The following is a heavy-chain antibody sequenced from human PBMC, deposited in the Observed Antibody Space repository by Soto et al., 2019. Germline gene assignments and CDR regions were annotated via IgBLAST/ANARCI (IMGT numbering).Heavy chain of an antibody. J-gene: IGHJ6*02. CDR2: INAGNGNT. V-gene: IGHV1-3*01. CDR3: ASSYSNYALIDYYYYGMDV. CDR1: GYTFTSYT. D-gene: IGHD4-4*01. Sequence: ASVKVSCKASGYTFTSYTIHCVRQAPGQRLEWMGWINAGNGNTKYSQKFQGRVTITRDTSASTAYMELSSLRSEDTAVYYCASSYSNYALIDYYYYGMDVWGQGTTVTVSS.